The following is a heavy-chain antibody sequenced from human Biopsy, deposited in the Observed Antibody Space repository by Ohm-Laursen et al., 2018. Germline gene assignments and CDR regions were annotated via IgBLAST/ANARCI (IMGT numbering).Heavy chain of an antibody. V-gene: IGHV1-18*01. CDR3: ARGEVTFGELIVSLDS. D-gene: IGHD3-16*02. CDR1: GYNFISYS. J-gene: IGHJ4*02. Sequence: SSVKVSCKTSGYNFISYSINWVRQAPGQGLEWLGWIRPLNGDTKYGQKFQDRVTMTTDTSTSTVYMELTSLRSDDTAVYYCARGEVTFGELIVSLDSWGQGTLVTVSS. CDR2: IRPLNGDT.